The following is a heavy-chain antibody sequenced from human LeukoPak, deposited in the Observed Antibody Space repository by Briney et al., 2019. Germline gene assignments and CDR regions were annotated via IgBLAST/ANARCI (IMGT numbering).Heavy chain of an antibody. CDR1: GGSISSYY. V-gene: IGHV4-59*01. J-gene: IGHJ3*02. D-gene: IGHD6-19*01. CDR2: IYYSGST. CDR3: ARVGWRQWLLDAFDI. Sequence: SETLSLTCTVSGGSISSYYWSWIRQPPGKGLEWIGYIYYSGSTNYNPSLKSRVTISVDTSKNQFSLKLSSVTAADTAVYYCARVGWRQWLLDAFDIWGQGTMVTVS.